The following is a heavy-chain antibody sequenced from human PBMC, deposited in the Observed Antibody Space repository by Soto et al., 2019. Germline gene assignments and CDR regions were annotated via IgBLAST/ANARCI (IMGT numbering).Heavy chain of an antibody. V-gene: IGHV3-74*01. CDR1: GFTFSSSW. CDR2: INSDGSGT. J-gene: IGHJ4*02. CDR3: VTAGEGYFAS. Sequence: EVQLVESGGDLVQPGGSLRLSCAASGFTFSSSWMHWVRQTPGKGLVWVSRINSDGSGTVYADSVKGRFTISKDIAKNTLYLQMNSLRAEDTAVYYCVTAGEGYFASWGPGTLVTVSS. D-gene: IGHD3-10*01.